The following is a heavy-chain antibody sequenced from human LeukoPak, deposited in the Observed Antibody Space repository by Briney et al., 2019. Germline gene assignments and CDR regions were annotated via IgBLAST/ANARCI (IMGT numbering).Heavy chain of an antibody. CDR2: INHSGST. CDR1: GGSFSGYY. J-gene: IGHJ2*01. Sequence: SETLSLTCAVYGGSFSGYYWSWIRQPPGKGLEWIGEINHSGSTNYNPSLKSRVTISVDTSKTQFSLKLSSVTAADTAAYYCARGRDDTAMVHWYFDLWGRGTLVTVSS. V-gene: IGHV4-34*01. CDR3: ARGRDDTAMVHWYFDL. D-gene: IGHD5-18*01.